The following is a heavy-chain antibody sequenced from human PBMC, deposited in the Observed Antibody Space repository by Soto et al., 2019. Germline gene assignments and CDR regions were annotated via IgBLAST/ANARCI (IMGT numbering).Heavy chain of an antibody. CDR1: GYSVSSNSAA. J-gene: IGHJ6*02. CDR2: TYYRSKWYN. V-gene: IGHV6-1*01. D-gene: IGHD3-3*01. Sequence: QTLSLTGDISGYSVSSNSAAWNLIRQSPSRGLEWLGRTYYRSKWYNDYAVSVKSRITINPDTSKNQFSLQLNSVTPEDTAVYYCARDGTYYDFWSGSFYYYYGMDVWGQGTTVTVSS. CDR3: ARDGTYYDFWSGSFYYYYGMDV.